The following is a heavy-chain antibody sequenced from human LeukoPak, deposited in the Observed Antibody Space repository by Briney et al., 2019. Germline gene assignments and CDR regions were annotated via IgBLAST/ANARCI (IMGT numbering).Heavy chain of an antibody. V-gene: IGHV4-59*08. D-gene: IGHD3-10*01. CDR2: MDYSGST. CDR3: ARHANYYGSGSYLNWFDP. J-gene: IGHJ5*02. Sequence: SETLSLTCTVSGGSISSYYRSCIRQPPGKGLEWIGYMDYSGSTNYNPSLKGRVAISVDTSRNHFSLRLSSVTAADTAVYYCARHANYYGSGSYLNWFDPWGQGTLVTVSS. CDR1: GGSISSYY.